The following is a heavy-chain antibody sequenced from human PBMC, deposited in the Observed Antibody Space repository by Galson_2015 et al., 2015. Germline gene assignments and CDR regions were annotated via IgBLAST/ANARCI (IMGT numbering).Heavy chain of an antibody. CDR1: GFTFTSSA. V-gene: IGHV1-58*01. CDR3: AAGEDDSSGYYYFDY. CDR2: IVVGSGNT. Sequence: VKVSCKASGFTFTSSAVQWVRQARGQRLEWIGWIVVGSGNTNYAQKFQERVTITRDMSTSTAYMELSSLRSEDTAVYYCAAGEDDSSGYYYFDYWGQGTLVTVSS. D-gene: IGHD3-22*01. J-gene: IGHJ4*02.